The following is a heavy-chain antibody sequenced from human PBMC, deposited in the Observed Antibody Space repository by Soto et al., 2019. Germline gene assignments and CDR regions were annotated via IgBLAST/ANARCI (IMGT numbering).Heavy chain of an antibody. CDR3: ARHSSNSPYYYYGMDV. Sequence: PSETLSLTCTVSGGSISSGGYYWSWIRQHPGKGLEWIGYIYYSGSTYYNPSLKSRVTISVDTSKNQFSLKLSSVTAADTAVYYXARHSSNSPYYYYGMDVWGQGTTVTVSS. J-gene: IGHJ6*02. CDR1: GGSISSGGYY. CDR2: IYYSGST. D-gene: IGHD4-4*01. V-gene: IGHV4-31*03.